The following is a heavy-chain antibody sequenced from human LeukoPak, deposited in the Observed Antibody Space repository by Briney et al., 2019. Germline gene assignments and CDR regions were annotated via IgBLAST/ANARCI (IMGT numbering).Heavy chain of an antibody. J-gene: IGHJ4*02. Sequence: SESVSLTCAVYGGSFNCYYWSWIRQPPGKGLEWIGEINHSGSTNYNPSLKSRVTISVDTSKNQFSLKLSSVTAADTAVYYCARETGYSTVWGQGTLVTVSS. CDR3: ARETGYSTV. V-gene: IGHV4-34*01. CDR2: INHSGST. CDR1: GGSFNCYY. D-gene: IGHD6-13*01.